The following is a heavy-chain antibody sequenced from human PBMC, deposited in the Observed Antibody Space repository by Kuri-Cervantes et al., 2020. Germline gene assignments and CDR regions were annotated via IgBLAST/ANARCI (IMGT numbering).Heavy chain of an antibody. CDR2: IIPIFGTA. Sequence: SVKVSCKASGGTFSSYAISWVRQAPGQGLEWVGGIIPIFGTANYAQKFQGRVTITTDESTSTAYMELSSLRSEDTAVYYCARARPSRYCTNGVCYGDSAYYYYYMDVWGKGTTVTVSS. V-gene: IGHV1-69*05. D-gene: IGHD2-8*01. CDR1: GGTFSSYA. J-gene: IGHJ6*03. CDR3: ARARPSRYCTNGVCYGDSAYYYYYMDV.